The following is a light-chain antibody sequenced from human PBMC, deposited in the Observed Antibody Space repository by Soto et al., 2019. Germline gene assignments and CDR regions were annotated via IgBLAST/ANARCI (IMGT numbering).Light chain of an antibody. V-gene: IGLV2-23*01. CDR1: SSDVENYNL. CDR3: CSYARTYRLMI. J-gene: IGLJ2*01. Sequence: QAALTQPASVSGSPGQSITISYTGTSSDVENYNLVSWYQQHPGRAPKLIIYEGSKRHSGVSNRFSGSASGNTASLTISGLQAEDEADYYCCSYARTYRLMIFGEGTKLTVL. CDR2: EGS.